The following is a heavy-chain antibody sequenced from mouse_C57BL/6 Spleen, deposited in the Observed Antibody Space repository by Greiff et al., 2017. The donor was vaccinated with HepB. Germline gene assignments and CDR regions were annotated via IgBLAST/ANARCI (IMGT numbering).Heavy chain of an antibody. D-gene: IGHD2-4*01. J-gene: IGHJ2*01. CDR3: VRQNYDGYYFDY. CDR1: GFSFNTYA. V-gene: IGHV10-1*01. Sequence: EVQLQESGGGLVQPKGSLKLSCAASGFSFNTYAMNWVRQAPGKGLEWVARIRSKSNNYATYYADSVKDRFTISRDDSESMLYLQMNNLKTEDTAMYYCVRQNYDGYYFDYWGQGTTLTVSS. CDR2: IRSKSNNYAT.